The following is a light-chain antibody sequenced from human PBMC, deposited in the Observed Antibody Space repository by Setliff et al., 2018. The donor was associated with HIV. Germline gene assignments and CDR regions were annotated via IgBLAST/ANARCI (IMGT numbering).Light chain of an antibody. CDR1: GSDVATSKY. J-gene: IGLJ1*01. CDR3: SIHRSRGYV. V-gene: IGLV2-14*03. CDR2: DIV. Sequence: QSXLTQPASVSGSPGQSITISCTGTGSDVATSKYVSWYQQHPGKAPKLIIYDIVTQPSGVSNRFSGSKSGGTASLTISGLQAEDEADYYCSIHRSRGYVFGSGTKVTVL.